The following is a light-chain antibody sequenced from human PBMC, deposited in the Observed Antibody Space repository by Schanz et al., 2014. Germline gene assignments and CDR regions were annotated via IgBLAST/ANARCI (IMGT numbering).Light chain of an antibody. V-gene: IGKV1-5*03. J-gene: IGKJ1*01. CDR1: QSISSY. CDR2: KAS. Sequence: DIQMTQSPSTLSASVGDRVTITCRASQSISSYLNWYQQKPGKAPKVLIYKASSLESGVPSRFSGSGSGTYFTLTISSLQPDDFATYYCQQYNSYWGFGQGTKVQIK. CDR3: QQYNSYWG.